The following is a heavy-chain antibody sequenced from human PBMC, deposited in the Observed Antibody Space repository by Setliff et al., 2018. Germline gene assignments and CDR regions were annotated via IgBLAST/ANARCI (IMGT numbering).Heavy chain of an antibody. D-gene: IGHD6-19*01. CDR2: VSWIGRSL. Sequence: PGGSLRLSCVVSGFTFGDYAMHWVRQAPGKGLEWVSGVSWIGRSLGYEDSVKGRFTISRGNPKSSLYLQMDSLKFEDTAFYYCSKGTEAVDGTEHDYWGQGTLVTVSS. V-gene: IGHV3-9*01. CDR1: GFTFGDYA. J-gene: IGHJ4*02. CDR3: SKGTEAVDGTEHDY.